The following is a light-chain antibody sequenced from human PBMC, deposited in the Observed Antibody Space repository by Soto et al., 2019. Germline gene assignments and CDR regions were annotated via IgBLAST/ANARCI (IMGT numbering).Light chain of an antibody. V-gene: IGKV3-20*01. Sequence: EMVLPQSPGTLSLSPGERATLSCRASQNVGSRYLAWYQQKPGQAPRLLIYGTSNRATGIPDRFSGSGSGTDFSLTISRLEPGDLAVYYCQQYGSSPRTFGQGTKVEIK. CDR1: QNVGSRY. J-gene: IGKJ1*01. CDR2: GTS. CDR3: QQYGSSPRT.